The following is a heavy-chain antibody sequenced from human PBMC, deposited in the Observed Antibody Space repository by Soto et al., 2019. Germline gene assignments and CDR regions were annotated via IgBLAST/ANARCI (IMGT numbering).Heavy chain of an antibody. V-gene: IGHV5-10-1*03. Sequence: EVQLVQSGAEVKKPGESLTISCKGSGYSFASYSITWVRQMPGKGLEWMGTIDPSDSYTKYSPSFQGHVSISADVSFRSIYLHWSSLKAADSGIYYCARVPFGSGSYWDYWGQGTLVTVSS. CDR3: ARVPFGSGSYWDY. CDR1: GYSFASYS. D-gene: IGHD3-10*01. J-gene: IGHJ4*02. CDR2: IDPSDSYT.